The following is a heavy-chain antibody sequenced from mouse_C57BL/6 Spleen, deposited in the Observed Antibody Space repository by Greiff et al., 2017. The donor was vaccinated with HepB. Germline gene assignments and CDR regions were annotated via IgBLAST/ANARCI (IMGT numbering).Heavy chain of an antibody. Sequence: QVQLQQSGAELMKPGASVKLSCKATGYTFTGYWIEWVKQRPGHGLEWIGEILPGSGSTNYNAKFKGKATFTADTSSNTAYMQLSSLTTEDSAIYYCARDSYDYDGDRYYAMDYWGQGTSVTVSS. V-gene: IGHV1-9*01. J-gene: IGHJ4*01. CDR2: ILPGSGST. CDR3: ARDSYDYDGDRYYAMDY. CDR1: GYTFTGYW. D-gene: IGHD2-4*01.